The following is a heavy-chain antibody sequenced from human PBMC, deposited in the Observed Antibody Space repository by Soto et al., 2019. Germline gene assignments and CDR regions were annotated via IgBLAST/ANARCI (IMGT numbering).Heavy chain of an antibody. J-gene: IGHJ6*03. CDR1: GYTFTSYD. CDR2: MNPNSGNT. D-gene: IGHD3-3*01. Sequence: GASVKVSCKASGYTFTSYDINWVRQATGQGLEWMGWMNPNSGNTVYAQKFQGRVTMTRNTSISTAYMELSSLRSEDTALYYCASNPGYVFWSGYYPEGYYYYYMDVWGKGTTVTVSS. V-gene: IGHV1-8*01. CDR3: ASNPGYVFWSGYYPEGYYYYYMDV.